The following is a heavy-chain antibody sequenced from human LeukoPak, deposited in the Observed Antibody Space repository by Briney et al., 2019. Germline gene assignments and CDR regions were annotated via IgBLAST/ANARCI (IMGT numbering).Heavy chain of an antibody. J-gene: IGHJ3*02. CDR3: AKNGLGYGFDI. CDR2: ISSSSGTI. V-gene: IGHV3-48*02. CDR1: GFTFNTYS. Sequence: GGSLRLSCAASGFTFNTYSMNWARQAPGKGLEWISYISSSSGTIYYADSVKGRFTISRDNAKNSLLLQMNSLRDEDTAVYYCAKNGLGYGFDIWGQGTMVTVSS. D-gene: IGHD6-19*01.